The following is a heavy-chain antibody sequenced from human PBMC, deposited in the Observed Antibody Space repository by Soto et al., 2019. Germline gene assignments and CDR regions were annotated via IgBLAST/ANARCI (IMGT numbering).Heavy chain of an antibody. J-gene: IGHJ4*02. Sequence: EVQLVESGGGLVRPGESLRLSCATSGFAFSSAWMSWVRQAPGKGLAWVGRIKSKADGETTDYAAPVKGRFTVSRDDSKNVLYMQMTSLIIEDTAVYYCAGVVPSSVSGELAYWGQGTLVTVSS. D-gene: IGHD3-16*01. CDR2: IKSKADGETT. CDR1: GFAFSSAW. CDR3: AGVVPSSVSGELAY. V-gene: IGHV3-15*05.